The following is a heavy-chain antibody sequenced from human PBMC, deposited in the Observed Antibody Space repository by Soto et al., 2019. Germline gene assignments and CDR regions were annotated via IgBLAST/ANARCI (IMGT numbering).Heavy chain of an antibody. CDR2: IKSESVGGTT. V-gene: IGHV3-15*05. J-gene: IGHJ5*02. CDR3: LGDWLHP. CDR1: GFSFRNAW. Sequence: EVQLVASGGDLVKPGGSLRLACAGSGFSFRNAWMSWVRQAPGKGPEWIGRIKSESVGGTTDYAAPVKGRFTVSRDDSKNTVYLHMSSLKIEDTAVYYGLGDWLHPWGQGTLGTVSS. D-gene: IGHD7-27*01.